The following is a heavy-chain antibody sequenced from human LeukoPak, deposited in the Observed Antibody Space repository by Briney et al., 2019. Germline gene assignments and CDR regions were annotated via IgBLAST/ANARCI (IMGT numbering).Heavy chain of an antibody. CDR3: AKSTLFVGTRGYFDY. CDR1: GFTFSSYA. CDR2: ISYDGSNK. J-gene: IGHJ4*02. V-gene: IGHV3-30-3*02. D-gene: IGHD2-21*01. Sequence: GGSLRLSCAASGFTFSSYAMHWVRQAPGKGLEWVAVISYDGSNKYYADSVKGRFTISRDNSKNTLYLQMNSLRAEDTAVYYCAKSTLFVGTRGYFDYWGQGTLVTVPS.